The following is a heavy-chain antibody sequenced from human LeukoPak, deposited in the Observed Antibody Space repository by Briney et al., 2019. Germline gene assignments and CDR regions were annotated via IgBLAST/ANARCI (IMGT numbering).Heavy chain of an antibody. CDR1: GYTFTSYG. CDR2: INAYNGNT. V-gene: IGHV1-18*01. Sequence: ASVKVSCKASGYTFTSYGISWVRQAPGQGLEWTGWINAYNGNTNYAQKLQGRVTMTTDTSTSTAYMELRSLRSDDTAVYYCARVGDSSGPYEYFQHWGQGTLVTVSS. CDR3: ARVGDSSGPYEYFQH. J-gene: IGHJ1*01. D-gene: IGHD6-19*01.